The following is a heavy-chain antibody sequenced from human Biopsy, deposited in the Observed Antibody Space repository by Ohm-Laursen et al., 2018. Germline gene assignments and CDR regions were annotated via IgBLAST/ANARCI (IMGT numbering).Heavy chain of an antibody. D-gene: IGHD2-21*01. Sequence: SDTLSLTCAVSGVSIRGYYWSWVRRPAGRGLEWIGRVYVGGSNNYNPSLRSRVSLSVDTSKNQFSLMLSGVTAADTAVYYCVSIFHTNNERRPFDMWGQETMVAVSA. V-gene: IGHV4-4*07. CDR3: VSIFHTNNERRPFDM. CDR1: GVSIRGYY. CDR2: VYVGGSN. J-gene: IGHJ3*02.